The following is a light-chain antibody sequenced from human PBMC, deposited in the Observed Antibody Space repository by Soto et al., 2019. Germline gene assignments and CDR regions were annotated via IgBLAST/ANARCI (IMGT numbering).Light chain of an antibody. V-gene: IGLV2-11*01. J-gene: IGLJ3*02. CDR3: CSYAGSSTVV. CDR2: DVT. Sequence: QSALTQSRSVSGSPGQSVTISCTGTSSDVGYYDYVSWYQQHPGKAPKLILYDVTKRSSGVPDRFSGSKSGHTASLTISGLQTEDEAEYFCCSYAGSSTVVFGGGTKLTVL. CDR1: SSDVGYYDY.